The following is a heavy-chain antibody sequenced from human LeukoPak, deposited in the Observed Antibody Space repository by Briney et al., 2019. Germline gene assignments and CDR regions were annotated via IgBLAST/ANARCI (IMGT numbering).Heavy chain of an antibody. V-gene: IGHV1-2*02. Sequence: GAPVMDSSKASGYSFTGYFMHWVRQAPGQGLEWMGWINPNSGGTNYAQKFQGRVTMTRDTSISTAYMELSSLRSDDTAVYYCARGSESGSYYSGYDGAFDVWGQQPMAAVSS. D-gene: IGHD1-26*01. CDR3: ARGSESGSYYSGYDGAFDV. CDR1: GYSFTGYF. J-gene: IGHJ3*01. CDR2: INPNSGGT.